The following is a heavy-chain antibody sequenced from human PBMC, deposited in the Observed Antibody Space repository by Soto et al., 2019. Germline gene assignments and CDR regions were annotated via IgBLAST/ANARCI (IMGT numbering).Heavy chain of an antibody. D-gene: IGHD5-12*01. V-gene: IGHV3-23*01. CDR2: ISGSGGST. Sequence: GGSLRLSCAASGFTFSSYAMSWVRQAPGKGLEWVSAISGSGGSTYYADSVKGRFTISRDNSKNTLYLQMNSLRAEDTAVYYCAKDLMVAIRLTPDAFDIWGQGTMVTVSS. CDR1: GFTFSSYA. CDR3: AKDLMVAIRLTPDAFDI. J-gene: IGHJ3*02.